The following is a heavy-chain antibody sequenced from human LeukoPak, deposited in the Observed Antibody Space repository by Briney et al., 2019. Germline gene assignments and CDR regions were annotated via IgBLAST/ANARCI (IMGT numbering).Heavy chain of an antibody. CDR3: ARDRGGGRYYYGMDV. V-gene: IGHV1-46*01. CDR1: GYTFTSYY. J-gene: IGHJ6*02. D-gene: IGHD2-15*01. CDR2: INPSGDDT. Sequence: ASVTVSCKASGYTFTSYYMHWVRQAPGQGLEWMGIINPSGDDTNYAQRFQGRVTMTRDTPTNTVYMELSSLRSEDTAVYYCARDRGGGRYYYGMDVWGQGTTVTVSS.